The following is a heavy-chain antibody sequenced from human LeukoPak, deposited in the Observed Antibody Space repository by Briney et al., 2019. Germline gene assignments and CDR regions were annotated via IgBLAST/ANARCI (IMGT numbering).Heavy chain of an antibody. D-gene: IGHD1-26*01. V-gene: IGHV3-23*01. Sequence: GGSLRLSCAASGFTFSSYAMSWVRQAPGKGLEWVSAISGSGGTTYYADSVKGRFTISRDNSKNTLYLQMDSLRAGDTAVYYCAKDNSYSGSVYWGQGTLVTVSS. CDR1: GFTFSSYA. CDR3: AKDNSYSGSVY. CDR2: ISGSGGTT. J-gene: IGHJ4*02.